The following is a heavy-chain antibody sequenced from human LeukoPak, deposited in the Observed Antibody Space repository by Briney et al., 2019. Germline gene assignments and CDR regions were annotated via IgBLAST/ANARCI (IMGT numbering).Heavy chain of an antibody. Sequence: GASVKVSCEASGYTFTSYDINWVRQATGQGLEWMGWMNPNSGNTGYAQKFQGRVTITRNTSISTAYMELSSLRSEDTAVYYCCWGRYGGYFDYWGQGTLVTVSS. D-gene: IGHD3-9*01. CDR1: GYTFTSYD. CDR2: MNPNSGNT. CDR3: CWGRYGGYFDY. V-gene: IGHV1-8*03. J-gene: IGHJ4*02.